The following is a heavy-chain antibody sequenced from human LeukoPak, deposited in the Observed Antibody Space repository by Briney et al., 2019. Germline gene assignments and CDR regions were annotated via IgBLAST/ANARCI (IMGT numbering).Heavy chain of an antibody. CDR3: ARGDKYWYFDL. CDR1: GGAFSSYT. V-gene: IGHV1-69*02. CDR2: IIPILGIA. J-gene: IGHJ2*01. D-gene: IGHD3-10*01. Sequence: SVKVSCKASGGAFSSYTISWVRQAPGQGLEWMGRIIPILGIANYAQKFQGRVTITADKSTSTAYMELSSLRSEDTAVYCCARGDKYWYFDLWGRGTLVTVSS.